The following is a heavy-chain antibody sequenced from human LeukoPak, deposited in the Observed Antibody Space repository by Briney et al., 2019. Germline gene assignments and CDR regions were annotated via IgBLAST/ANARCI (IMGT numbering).Heavy chain of an antibody. CDR2: ISAYNGNT. D-gene: IGHD3-22*01. V-gene: IGHV1-18*01. CDR1: GYTFTSYG. Sequence: AASVKVSCKASGYTFTSYGISWVRQAPGQGLEWVGWISAYNGNTNYAQKLQGRVTMTTDTSTSTAYMELRSLRSDDTAVYYCARDDAYYYDSSGYYYGRYYYGMDVWGQGTTVTVSS. CDR3: ARDDAYYYDSSGYYYGRYYYGMDV. J-gene: IGHJ6*02.